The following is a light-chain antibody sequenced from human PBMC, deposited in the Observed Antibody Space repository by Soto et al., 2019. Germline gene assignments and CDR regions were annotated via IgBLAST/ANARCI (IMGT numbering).Light chain of an antibody. Sequence: DIQVTQSPSSLSASVGDRVTITRRASQSIISNLNWYKQKPGNAPKLLIYGATNLKGGVPSMFRGGGARTDITITISRLQPEDFATDYCQKSYTTVTFGGGTKVDI. V-gene: IGKV1-39*01. J-gene: IGKJ4*01. CDR1: QSIISN. CDR2: GAT. CDR3: QKSYTTVT.